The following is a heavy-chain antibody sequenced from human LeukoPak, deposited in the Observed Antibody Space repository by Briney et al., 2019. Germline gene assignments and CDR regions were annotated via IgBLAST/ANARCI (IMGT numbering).Heavy chain of an antibody. Sequence: ASVKVSCKASGGTFSSYAISWVRQAPGQGLEWMGWISAYNGNTNYAQKLQGRVTMTTDTSTSTAYMELRSLRSDDTAVYYCARGERRITIFGVVNKGMDVWGQGTTVTVSS. CDR1: GGTFSSYA. CDR3: ARGERRITIFGVVNKGMDV. D-gene: IGHD3-3*01. V-gene: IGHV1-18*01. J-gene: IGHJ6*02. CDR2: ISAYNGNT.